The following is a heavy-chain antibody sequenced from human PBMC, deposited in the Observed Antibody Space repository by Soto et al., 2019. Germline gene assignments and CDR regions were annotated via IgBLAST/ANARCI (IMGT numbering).Heavy chain of an antibody. Sequence: SVKVSCKASGITFRRTAVQCMRQARGQRLEWIGRIVVGTGSTTYAQIVQERIAITRDMSTNTAYMELSGLRPEDTAVYYCAKFGASGSYFQFDYWGPGTLVTVSS. CDR3: AKFGASGSYFQFDY. J-gene: IGHJ4*02. D-gene: IGHD3-10*01. CDR2: IVVGTGST. CDR1: GITFRRTA. V-gene: IGHV1-58*01.